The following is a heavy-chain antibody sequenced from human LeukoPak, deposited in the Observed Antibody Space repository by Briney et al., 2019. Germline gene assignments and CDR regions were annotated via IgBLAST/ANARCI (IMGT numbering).Heavy chain of an antibody. Sequence: PGGSLRLSCAASGFMFSTYDMSWVRQAPGKGPEWVSTIIGSSIYYADSVKGRFTISRDNSKNTLYLQMNNLRAEDTALYYCAKCISIFGGYYHYYYMDVWGKGTTVTVSS. CDR3: AKCISIFGGYYHYYYMDV. D-gene: IGHD3-3*01. CDR1: GFMFSTYD. CDR2: IIGSSI. J-gene: IGHJ6*03. V-gene: IGHV3-23*01.